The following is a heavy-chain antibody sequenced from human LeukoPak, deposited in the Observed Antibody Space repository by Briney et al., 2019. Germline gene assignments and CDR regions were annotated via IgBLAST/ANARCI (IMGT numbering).Heavy chain of an antibody. J-gene: IGHJ6*03. V-gene: IGHV4-59*11. CDR2: IYYSGSI. CDR3: ARGRGAPSLLGYSVYYMDV. CDR1: GGSISSHY. Sequence: PSETLSLTCTVSGGSISSHYWSWIRQPPGKGLEWIGYIYYSGSINYNPSLKSRVTISVDTSKNQFSLKLSSVTAADTAVYYCARGRGAPSLLGYSVYYMDVWGKGTTVTVSS. D-gene: IGHD5-18*01.